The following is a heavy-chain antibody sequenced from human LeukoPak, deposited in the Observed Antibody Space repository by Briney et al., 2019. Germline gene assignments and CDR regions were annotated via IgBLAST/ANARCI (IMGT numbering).Heavy chain of an antibody. Sequence: KTSETLSLTCAVSGGSISTTDFDWAWIRQPPGQGLEWIATISSSGKSYYNPYLMSRVTISVDTSKNQFSLDVTSVTAADTGLFYCARFKGGTGFDYWGRGILVIVS. CDR3: ARFKGGTGFDY. J-gene: IGHJ4*02. CDR1: GGSISTTDFD. CDR2: ISSSGKS. D-gene: IGHD1-26*01. V-gene: IGHV4-39*01.